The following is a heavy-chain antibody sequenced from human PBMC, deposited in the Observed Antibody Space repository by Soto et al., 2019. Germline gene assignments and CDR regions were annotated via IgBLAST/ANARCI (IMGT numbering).Heavy chain of an antibody. CDR1: GFTLSSYA. V-gene: IGHV3-30-3*01. CDR3: ARDPGQDGNEDYTFDS. Sequence: QVQLVESGGGVVQPGRSLRLSCAASGFTLSSYAMHWVRQAPGKGLEWVAVISCAGTSTYYADSVRGRFTISRDNSKDTVYLQLNSLRTEDTAVYHCARDPGQDGNEDYTFDSWGQGTLVTVSS. D-gene: IGHD3-3*01. J-gene: IGHJ4*02. CDR2: ISCAGTST.